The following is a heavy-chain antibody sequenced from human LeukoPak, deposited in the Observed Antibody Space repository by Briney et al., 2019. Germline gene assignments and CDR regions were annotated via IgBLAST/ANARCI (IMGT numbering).Heavy chain of an antibody. CDR3: ARGYCTNGVCPQKGNYYYYYYMDV. J-gene: IGHJ6*03. CDR1: GFTFSDYY. V-gene: IGHV4-34*01. D-gene: IGHD2-8*01. CDR2: INHSGST. Sequence: GSLRLSCAASGFTFSDYYMSWIRQPPGKGLEWIGEINHSGSTNYNPSLKSRVTISVDTSKNQFSLKLSSVTAADTAVYYCARGYCTNGVCPQKGNYYYYYYMDVWGKGTTVTVSS.